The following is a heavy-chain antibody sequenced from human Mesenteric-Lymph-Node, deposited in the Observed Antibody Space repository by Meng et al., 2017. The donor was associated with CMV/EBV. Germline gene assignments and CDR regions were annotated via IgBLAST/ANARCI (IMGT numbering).Heavy chain of an antibody. D-gene: IGHD2-15*01. CDR2: INPGGGST. J-gene: IGHJ6*02. V-gene: IGHV1-46*01. Sequence: ASVKVSCKASGYTFIDFYVHWVRQAPGQGLEWMGIINPGGGSTSYAQKFQGRVTMTRDTSTSTVYMELSSLRSEDTAVYYCARVPYCSGGSCYYYGMDVWGQGTTVTVSS. CDR1: GYTFIDFY. CDR3: ARVPYCSGGSCYYYGMDV.